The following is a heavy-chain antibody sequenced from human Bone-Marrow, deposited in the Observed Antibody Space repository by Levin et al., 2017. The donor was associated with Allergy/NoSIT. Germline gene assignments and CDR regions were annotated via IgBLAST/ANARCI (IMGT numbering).Heavy chain of an antibody. CDR1: GGSISSSNW. Sequence: GSLRLSCAVSGGSISSSNWWSWVRQPPGKGLEWFGEIYHSGSTNYNPSLKSRVTISVDKSKNQFSLKLSSVTAADTAVYYCARGSNYDFWSGYHPLDYWGQGTLVTVSS. V-gene: IGHV4-4*02. CDR2: IYHSGST. CDR3: ARGSNYDFWSGYHPLDY. D-gene: IGHD3-3*01. J-gene: IGHJ4*02.